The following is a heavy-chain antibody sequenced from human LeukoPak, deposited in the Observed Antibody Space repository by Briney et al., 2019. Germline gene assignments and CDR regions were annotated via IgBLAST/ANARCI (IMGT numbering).Heavy chain of an antibody. V-gene: IGHV3-48*03. CDR1: GFTFSSYE. D-gene: IGHD3-22*01. Sequence: GGSLRLSCAASGFTFSSYEMNWVRQAPGKGLEWVSYISSSGSTIYYADSVKGRFTISRDNAKNSLYLQTNSLRAEDTAVYYCARSPGYDSSGYYSLSAFDIWGQGTMVTVSS. CDR3: ARSPGYDSSGYYSLSAFDI. CDR2: ISSSGSTI. J-gene: IGHJ3*02.